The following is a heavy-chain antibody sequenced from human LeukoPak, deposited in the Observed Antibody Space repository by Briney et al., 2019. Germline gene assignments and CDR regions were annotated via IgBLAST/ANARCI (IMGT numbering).Heavy chain of an antibody. CDR3: TRGTPSRGLDP. Sequence: GGSLRLSCAASGFTFSSYSMNWVRQAPGKGLEWVSSISSSSSYIYYADSVKGRFTISRDNAKNTLHLQMNSLRAEDTAVYYCTRGTPSRGLDPWGQGTLVTVSS. D-gene: IGHD1-1*01. CDR1: GFTFSSYS. J-gene: IGHJ5*02. V-gene: IGHV3-21*01. CDR2: ISSSSSYI.